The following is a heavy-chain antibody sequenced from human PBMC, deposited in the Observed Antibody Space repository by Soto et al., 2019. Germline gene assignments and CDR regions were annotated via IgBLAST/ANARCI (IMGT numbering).Heavy chain of an antibody. CDR1: GYTFTTTYG. V-gene: IGHV1-18*04. CDR3: ARLNPLNWFDP. CDR2: IRNDNGNT. Sequence: ASVKVSCKASGYTFTTTYGISWVRQAPGQGLEWMGGIRNDNGNTKSAQNLQGRVTMTTDTTTSTAYMELRSLRSAADTAVYYCARLNPLNWFDPWGQGTLVTVSS. J-gene: IGHJ5*02.